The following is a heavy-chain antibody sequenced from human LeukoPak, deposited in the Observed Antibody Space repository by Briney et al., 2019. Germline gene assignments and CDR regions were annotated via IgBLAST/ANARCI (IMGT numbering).Heavy chain of an antibody. J-gene: IGHJ1*01. CDR3: ARGNDSSGYMPAEYFQH. CDR2: MNPNSGNT. D-gene: IGHD3-22*01. V-gene: IGHV1-8*01. Sequence: GASVKVSCKASGYTFTSYDINWVRQATGQGLEWMGWMNPNSGNTGYAQKFQGRVTMTRNTSISTAYMELSSLRSEDTAVYYCARGNDSSGYMPAEYFQHWGQGTLVTVSS. CDR1: GYTFTSYD.